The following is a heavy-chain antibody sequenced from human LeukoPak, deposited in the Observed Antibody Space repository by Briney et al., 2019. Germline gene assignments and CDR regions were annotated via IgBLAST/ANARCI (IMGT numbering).Heavy chain of an antibody. J-gene: IGHJ4*02. D-gene: IGHD3-22*01. Sequence: PSETLSLTCAVSGGSISSPNWWSWVRQPPGKGLEWIGEIPHSGSTNYNPSLKSRVNMSVDKSKNQFSLRLSSVTAADTAVYYCATYYESSGYRFDYWGQGALVTVSS. CDR3: ATYYESSGYRFDY. CDR2: IPHSGST. V-gene: IGHV4-4*02. CDR1: GGSISSPNW.